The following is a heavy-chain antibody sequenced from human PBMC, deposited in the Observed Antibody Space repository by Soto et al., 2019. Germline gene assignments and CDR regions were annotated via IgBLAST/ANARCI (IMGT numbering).Heavy chain of an antibody. Sequence: ASVKVSCKASGGTFSSYAISWVRQAPGQGLEWMGGIIPIFGTANYAQKFQGRVTITADESTSTAYMELSSLRSEDTAVYYCARGAFHTHDYVWGSYRSKESYYYYGMDVWGQGTTVTVSS. J-gene: IGHJ6*02. CDR3: ARGAFHTHDYVWGSYRSKESYYYYGMDV. CDR1: GGTFSSYA. D-gene: IGHD3-16*02. V-gene: IGHV1-69*13. CDR2: IIPIFGTA.